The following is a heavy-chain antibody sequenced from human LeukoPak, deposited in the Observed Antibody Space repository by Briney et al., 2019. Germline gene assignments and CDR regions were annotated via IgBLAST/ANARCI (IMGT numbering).Heavy chain of an antibody. Sequence: GGSLRLPCVVSGFNFDNFAMHWVRQPLGKGLEWVAVIWYDGSNKYYADSVKGRFTISRDNSKNTLYLQMNSLRAEDTAVYYCARDIGVGPDFGYDSGSYFDYWGQGTLVTVSS. CDR1: GFNFDNFA. D-gene: IGHD3-10*01. CDR3: ARDIGVGPDFGYDSGSYFDY. CDR2: IWYDGSNK. V-gene: IGHV3-33*08. J-gene: IGHJ4*02.